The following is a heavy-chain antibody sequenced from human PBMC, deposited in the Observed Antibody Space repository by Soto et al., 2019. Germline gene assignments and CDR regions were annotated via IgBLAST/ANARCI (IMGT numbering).Heavy chain of an antibody. V-gene: IGHV1-69*13. CDR1: GGTFSSYA. Sequence: ASVKVSCKASGGTFSSYAISWVRQAPGQGLEWMGGIIPIFGTANYAQKFQGRVTITADESTSTAYMELSSLRSEDTAVYYCARDRSAYYPTKLRPYGMDVWGQGTTVTVSS. J-gene: IGHJ6*02. CDR2: IIPIFGTA. D-gene: IGHD1-26*01. CDR3: ARDRSAYYPTKLRPYGMDV.